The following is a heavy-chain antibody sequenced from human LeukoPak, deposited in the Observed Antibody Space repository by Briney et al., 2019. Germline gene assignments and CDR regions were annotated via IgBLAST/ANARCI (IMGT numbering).Heavy chain of an antibody. V-gene: IGHV4-59*01. CDR1: GGSISSYY. D-gene: IGHD3/OR15-3a*01. J-gene: IGHJ4*02. Sequence: SETLSLTCTVSGGSISSYYWSWIRQPPGKGLEWIGYIYYSGSTNYNPSLKSRVTISVDTSKNQFSLKLSSVTAADTAVYYCARGTGYYAHYFDYWGQGTLVTVSS. CDR2: IYYSGST. CDR3: ARGTGYYAHYFDY.